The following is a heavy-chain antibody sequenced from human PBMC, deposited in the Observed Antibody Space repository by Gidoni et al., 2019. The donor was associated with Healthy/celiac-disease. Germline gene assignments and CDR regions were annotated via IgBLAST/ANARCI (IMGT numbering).Heavy chain of an antibody. J-gene: IGHJ4*02. D-gene: IGHD1-20*01. V-gene: IGHV4-34*01. CDR3: AIGDNGNVCFDY. CDR2: INHSGST. CDR1: GGSFSGYY. Sequence: QAQLQIRGAGLRKQSENRCLACAVNGGSFSGYYWCSIRQPPGKGLEWIGEINHSGSTNYYPSRQSRVTIPVDTSKNQFSLKLSSVSAAGTGVYSCAIGDNGNVCFDYWGQGTLVTVSS.